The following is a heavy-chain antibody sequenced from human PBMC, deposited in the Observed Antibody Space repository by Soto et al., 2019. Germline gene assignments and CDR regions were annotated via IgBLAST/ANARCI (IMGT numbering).Heavy chain of an antibody. D-gene: IGHD3-3*01. Sequence: SETLSLTCTVSGHSMSNTDYFWGWIRQTPWSDLQWIGSLFYSGSTNYNPSLLSRVTISVDTSKNQFSLKLSSVTAADTAVYYCARGTGITYYDFWSGYYPDYYYYGMDVWGQGTTVTVSS. CDR3: ARGTGITYYDFWSGYYPDYYYYGMDV. V-gene: IGHV4-39*07. J-gene: IGHJ6*02. CDR1: GHSMSNTDYF. CDR2: LFYSGST.